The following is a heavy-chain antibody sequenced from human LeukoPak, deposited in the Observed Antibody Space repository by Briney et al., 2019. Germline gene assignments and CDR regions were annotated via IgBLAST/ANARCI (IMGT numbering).Heavy chain of an antibody. D-gene: IGHD2-15*01. CDR2: ISYDGSNK. V-gene: IGHV3-30-3*01. Sequence: GGSLRLSCAASGFTFSSYAMHWVRQAPGKGLEWVAVISYDGSNKYYADSVKGRFTISRDNSKNTLYLQMNSLRAEDTAVYYCAKDQEDRALLLPYGMDVWGQGTTVTVSS. CDR1: GFTFSSYA. J-gene: IGHJ6*02. CDR3: AKDQEDRALLLPYGMDV.